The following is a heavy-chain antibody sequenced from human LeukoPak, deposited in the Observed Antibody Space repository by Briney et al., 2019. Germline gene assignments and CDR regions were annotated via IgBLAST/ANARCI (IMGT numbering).Heavy chain of an antibody. Sequence: SETLSLSCSVSGGSINNYYWSWIRLPPGEGPEWIAYIHSSGSTYYNPSLKSRVTISVDTSKNQVSLKLRSVTAADTAVYYCYYMDVWGKGTTVTVSS. J-gene: IGHJ6*03. V-gene: IGHV4-4*09. CDR2: IHSSGST. CDR3: YYMDV. CDR1: GGSINNYY.